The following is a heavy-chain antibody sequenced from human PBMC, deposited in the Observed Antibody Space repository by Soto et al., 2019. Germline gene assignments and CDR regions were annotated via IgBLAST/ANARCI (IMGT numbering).Heavy chain of an antibody. CDR1: GYTLTELS. CDR3: ATEMYYYGSGSYYRKH. CDR2: FDPEDGET. J-gene: IGHJ4*02. D-gene: IGHD3-10*01. Sequence: ASVKVSCKVSGYTLTELSMHWVRQAPGKGLEWMGGFDPEDGETIYAQKFQGRVTMTEDTSTDTAYMELSSLRSEDTAVYYCATEMYYYGSGSYYRKHWGKGTLVTVSS. V-gene: IGHV1-24*01.